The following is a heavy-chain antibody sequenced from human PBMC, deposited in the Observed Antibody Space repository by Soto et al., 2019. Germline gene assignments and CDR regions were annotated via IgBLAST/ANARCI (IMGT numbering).Heavy chain of an antibody. V-gene: IGHV1-18*01. Sequence: ASVKVSCKASGYTFTSYGISWVRQAPGQGLEWMGWISAYNGNTNYAQKLQGRVTMTTDTSTSTAYMELSSLRSEDTAVYYCARAARPSSWFYFDYWGQGTLVTVSS. D-gene: IGHD6-13*01. CDR1: GYTFTSYG. CDR3: ARAARPSSWFYFDY. J-gene: IGHJ4*02. CDR2: ISAYNGNT.